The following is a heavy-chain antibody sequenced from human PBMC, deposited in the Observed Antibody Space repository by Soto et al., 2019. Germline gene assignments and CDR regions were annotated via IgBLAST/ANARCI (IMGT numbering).Heavy chain of an antibody. CDR2: IYYSGST. J-gene: IGHJ4*02. V-gene: IGHV4-61*08. D-gene: IGHD3-9*01. CDR3: ARDRYDILTGYYFDY. CDR1: GGSVSSGAYY. Sequence: PSETLSLTCSVSGGSVSSGAYYWSWIRQPPEKGLEWIGYIYYSGSTYYNPSLKSRVTISVDTSKNQFSLKLSSVTAADTAVYYCARDRYDILTGYYFDYWGQGTLVTVSS.